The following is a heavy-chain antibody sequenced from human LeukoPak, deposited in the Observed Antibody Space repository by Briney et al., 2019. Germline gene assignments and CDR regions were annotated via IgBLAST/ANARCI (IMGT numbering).Heavy chain of an antibody. CDR1: GFTFSDYG. J-gene: IGHJ4*02. CDR2: MYDDGTKE. CDR3: ARDLKSGYVDF. Sequence: GRSLRLSCVASGFTFSDYGIHWVRQAPGKGLEWVAVMYDDGTKEHFADSVKGRFTISRDQSKNTAVLQMNSLRVEDTAVYYCARDLKSGYVDFWGQGTLVTVSS. D-gene: IGHD3-3*01. V-gene: IGHV3-33*01.